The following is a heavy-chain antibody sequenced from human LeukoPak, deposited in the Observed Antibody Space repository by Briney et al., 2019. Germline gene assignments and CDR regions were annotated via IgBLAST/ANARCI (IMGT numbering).Heavy chain of an antibody. J-gene: IGHJ4*02. CDR3: ARSSRAARYCSGGSCYCFDY. CDR1: GGSISSGGYY. Sequence: SQTLSLTCTVSGGSISSGGYYWSWIRQPPGKGLEWIGYIYHSGSTYYNPSLKSRVTISVDTSKNQFSLKLSSVTAADTAVYYCARSSRAARYCSGGSCYCFDYWGQGTLVTVSS. CDR2: IYHSGST. D-gene: IGHD2-15*01. V-gene: IGHV4-30-2*01.